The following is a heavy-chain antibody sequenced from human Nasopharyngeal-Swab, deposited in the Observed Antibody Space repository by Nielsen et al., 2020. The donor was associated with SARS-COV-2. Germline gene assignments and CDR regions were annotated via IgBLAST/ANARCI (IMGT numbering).Heavy chain of an antibody. J-gene: IGHJ4*02. CDR2: IRSNIHGGAT. Sequence: GASLQISCTASGFSFVDYAMSWFRQAPGKGLEWIAFIRSNIHGGATEYAASVRGRFVMSRDDSKLIAYLLLNSLKTEDTGVYYCTRVLVAAGPMLDYWGQGTLVTVSS. V-gene: IGHV3-49*03. CDR1: GFSFVDYA. D-gene: IGHD6-13*01. CDR3: TRVLVAAGPMLDY.